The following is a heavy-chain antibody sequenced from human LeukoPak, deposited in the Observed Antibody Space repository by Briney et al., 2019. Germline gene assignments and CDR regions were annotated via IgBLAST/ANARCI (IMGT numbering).Heavy chain of an antibody. CDR2: ISGSGGST. CDR3: AKDQRSSGWYFFDY. V-gene: IGHV3-23*01. Sequence: GGALRLSCASSGFTISSYAMSWLRQAPGKGEEWVSAISGSGGSTYYPDSVKGRFTISRDNSKNTLYLQMNSLRAEDTAVYYCAKDQRSSGWYFFDYWGQGTVVTVSS. D-gene: IGHD6-19*01. CDR1: GFTISSYA. J-gene: IGHJ4*02.